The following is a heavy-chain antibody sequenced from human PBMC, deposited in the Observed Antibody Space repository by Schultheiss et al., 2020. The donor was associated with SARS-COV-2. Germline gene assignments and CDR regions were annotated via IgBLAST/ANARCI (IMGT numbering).Heavy chain of an antibody. Sequence: GGSLRLSCAASGFTFSSYGMHWVRQAPGKGLEWVAVISYDGSNKYYADSVEGRFTISRDNSKNTLYLQMNSLRAEDTAVYYCASSGWHLGFDYWGQGTLVTVSS. CDR1: GFTFSSYG. D-gene: IGHD6-19*01. J-gene: IGHJ4*02. CDR3: ASSGWHLGFDY. V-gene: IGHV3-30*03. CDR2: ISYDGSNK.